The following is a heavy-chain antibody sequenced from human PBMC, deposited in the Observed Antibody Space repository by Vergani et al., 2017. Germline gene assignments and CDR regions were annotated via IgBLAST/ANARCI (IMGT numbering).Heavy chain of an antibody. CDR2: ISGSGGST. J-gene: IGHJ5*02. V-gene: IGHV3-23*01. D-gene: IGHD3-22*01. CDR3: AREYYYDSSGYYWHGFDP. CDR1: GFTFSSYA. Sequence: EVQLLESGGGLVQPGGSLRLSCAASGFTFSSYAMSWVRQAPGKGLEWVSAISGSGGSTYYADSVKGRFTISRDNSKNTLYLQMNSLRAEDTAVYYCAREYYYDSSGYYWHGFDPWGQGTLVTVSS.